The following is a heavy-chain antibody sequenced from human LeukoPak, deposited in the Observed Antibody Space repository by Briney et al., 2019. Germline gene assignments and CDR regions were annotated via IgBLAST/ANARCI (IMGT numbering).Heavy chain of an antibody. V-gene: IGHV3-48*01. J-gene: IGHJ4*02. CDR1: GFIVSSNY. Sequence: PGGSLRLSCAASGFIVSSNYMGWVRQAPGKGLEWVSYISSSSSTIYYADSVKGRFTISRDNAKNSLYLQMNSLRAEDTAVYYCARGLLKYYFDYWGQGTLVTVSS. D-gene: IGHD3-22*01. CDR2: ISSSSSTI. CDR3: ARGLLKYYFDY.